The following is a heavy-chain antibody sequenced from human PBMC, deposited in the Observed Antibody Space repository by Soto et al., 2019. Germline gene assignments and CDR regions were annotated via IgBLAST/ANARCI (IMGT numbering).Heavy chain of an antibody. D-gene: IGHD6-13*01. CDR3: AATVAAAGSGDYYGMDV. J-gene: IGHJ6*02. CDR1: GFTFTSSA. V-gene: IGHV1-58*01. CDR2: IVVGSGNT. Sequence: QMQLVQSGPEVKKPGTSVKVSCKASGFTFTSSAVQWVRQARGQRLEWIGWIVVGSGNTNYAQKFQERVTITRDMSTSTAYMELSSLSSEDTAVYYCAATVAAAGSGDYYGMDVWGQGTTVTVSS.